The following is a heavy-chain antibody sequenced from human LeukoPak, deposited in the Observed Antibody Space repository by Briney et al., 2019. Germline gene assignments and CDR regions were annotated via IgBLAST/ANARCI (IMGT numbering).Heavy chain of an antibody. J-gene: IGHJ3*02. V-gene: IGHV4-30-4*07. D-gene: IGHD5-18*01. CDR3: ARGKGYHGCAFDI. CDR1: GGSISSGGYS. CDR2: IYYSGST. Sequence: SETLSLTCAVSGGSISSGGYSWSWIRQPPGKGLEWIGYIYYSGSTYYNPSLKSRVTISVDTSKNQFSLKLSSVTAADTAVYYCARGKGYHGCAFDIWGQGTMVTVSS.